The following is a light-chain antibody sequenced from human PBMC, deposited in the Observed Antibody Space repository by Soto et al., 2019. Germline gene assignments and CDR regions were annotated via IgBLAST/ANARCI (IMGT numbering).Light chain of an antibody. CDR1: SSNIGSNT. J-gene: IGLJ1*01. V-gene: IGLV1-44*01. CDR2: GNN. CDR3: ATWDDSLNGYV. Sequence: QSALTQPPSASGTPGQRVTISCSGSSSNIGSNTVIWYQQLPGTAPNLLIFGNNQRPSGVPDRFSGSKSGTSASLAISGLQSEDEADYYCATWDDSLNGYVFGTGTKGTVL.